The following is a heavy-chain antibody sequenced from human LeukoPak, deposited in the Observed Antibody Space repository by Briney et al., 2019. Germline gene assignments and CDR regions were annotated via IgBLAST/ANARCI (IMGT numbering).Heavy chain of an antibody. CDR3: ARTGSSVHFDY. CDR1: GFSFSNYW. D-gene: IGHD2-15*01. Sequence: GGSLRLSCVGTGFSFSNYWMNWVRQAPGKGLEWVANIKQDGSEKYYVDSVKGRFTISRDNAKNSLYLQMNSLRAEDTAVYYCARTGSSVHFDYWGQGTLVTVSS. CDR2: IKQDGSEK. V-gene: IGHV3-7*01. J-gene: IGHJ4*02.